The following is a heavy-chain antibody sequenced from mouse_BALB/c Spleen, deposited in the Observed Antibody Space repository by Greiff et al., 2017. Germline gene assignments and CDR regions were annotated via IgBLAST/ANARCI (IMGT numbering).Heavy chain of an antibody. J-gene: IGHJ2*01. CDR3: ARDPYYYGSSYGFDY. Sequence: VKLQESGPGLVAPSQSLSITCTVSGFSLTSYGVHWVRQPPGKGLEWLGVIWAGGSTNYNSALMSRLSISKDNSKSQVFLKMNSLQTDDTAMYYCARDPYYYGSSYGFDYWGQGTTLTVSS. CDR2: IWAGGST. V-gene: IGHV2-9*02. CDR1: GFSLTSYG. D-gene: IGHD1-1*01.